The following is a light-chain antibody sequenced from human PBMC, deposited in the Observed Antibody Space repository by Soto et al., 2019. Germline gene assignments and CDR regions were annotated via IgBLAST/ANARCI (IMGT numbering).Light chain of an antibody. V-gene: IGLV3-21*02. CDR1: NVGGKS. Sequence: SYELTQPPSVSVAPGQTARITCGGDNVGGKSVQWYQQKPGQAPVLVLYDARDRPSWIPERFSGSNSGNTATLIISSVEAGDAADFYCQVWDTITDPYIFGSGTKVTV. CDR3: QVWDTITDPYI. CDR2: DAR. J-gene: IGLJ1*01.